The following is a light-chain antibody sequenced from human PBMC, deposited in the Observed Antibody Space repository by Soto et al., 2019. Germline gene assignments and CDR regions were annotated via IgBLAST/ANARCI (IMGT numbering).Light chain of an antibody. CDR1: QSVSSN. J-gene: IGKJ4*01. Sequence: EIVMTQSPATLSVSPGERATLSCRASQSVSSNLAWYQQKPGQAPRLLIYDASTMATGFPARFSGSGSGTGSTLTISSLQSEDFAVYYCQQYNNWPLTFGGGTKVDIK. CDR3: QQYNNWPLT. CDR2: DAS. V-gene: IGKV3-15*01.